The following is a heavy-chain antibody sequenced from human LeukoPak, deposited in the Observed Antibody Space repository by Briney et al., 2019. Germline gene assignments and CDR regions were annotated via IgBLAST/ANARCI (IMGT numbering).Heavy chain of an antibody. CDR1: GFTLSSYS. CDR2: ISSSSSYI. Sequence: GGSLRLSCAASGFTLSSYSINWVRQAPGKGLEWVSSISSSSSYIYYADSVKGRFTISRDNAKNSLYLQMNSLRAEDTAVYYCAKDLGSWGDYWGQGTLVTVSS. CDR3: AKDLGSWGDY. J-gene: IGHJ4*02. V-gene: IGHV3-21*04. D-gene: IGHD6-13*01.